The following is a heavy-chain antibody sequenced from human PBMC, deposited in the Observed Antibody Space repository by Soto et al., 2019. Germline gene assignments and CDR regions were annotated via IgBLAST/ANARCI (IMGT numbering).Heavy chain of an antibody. V-gene: IGHV4-4*02. CDR2: IYHSGLT. J-gene: IGHJ2*01. CDR3: TRVLAALGNRWYLDL. CDR1: GGSISRSNW. Sequence: QVELQESGPGLVKPSATLSLICAVSGGSISRSNWWSWVRHPPGKGLEWIGEIYHSGLTDYNPSLKSRVTMSIDKSKNQFALNLTSVTAADTAVSYCTRVLAALGNRWYLDLWGRGTLVSVSS. D-gene: IGHD2-15*01.